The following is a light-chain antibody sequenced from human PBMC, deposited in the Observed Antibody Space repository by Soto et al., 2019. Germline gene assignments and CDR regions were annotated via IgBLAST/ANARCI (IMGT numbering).Light chain of an antibody. V-gene: IGKV1-13*02. CDR2: DAS. Sequence: IQLTQSPASLSASVGERVTITCRASQDIRGALAWYQQSPGEAPQLQIYDASTLESGVPSRFSGSSSGTHFTLTISSLQPEDFATYYCQQFLSYPITFGQGTRLEI. CDR3: QQFLSYPIT. CDR1: QDIRGA. J-gene: IGKJ5*01.